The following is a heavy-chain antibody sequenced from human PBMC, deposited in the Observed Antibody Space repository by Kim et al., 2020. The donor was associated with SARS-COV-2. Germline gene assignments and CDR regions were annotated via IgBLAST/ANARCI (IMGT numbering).Heavy chain of an antibody. CDR3: VRGAFGGDGRNCGMDV. CDR1: GDSASSNRAT. D-gene: IGHD2-21*02. J-gene: IGHJ6*02. CDR2: TYSRSKWYN. Sequence: SQTLSLTCAISGDSASSNRATWNWVRLSPSRGLEWLGRTYSRSKWYNDYAVSMRSRITVDPDTSQNQFSLHLNSVTPDDTAVYYCVRGAFGGDGRNCGMDVWGQGTTVTVSS. V-gene: IGHV6-1*01.